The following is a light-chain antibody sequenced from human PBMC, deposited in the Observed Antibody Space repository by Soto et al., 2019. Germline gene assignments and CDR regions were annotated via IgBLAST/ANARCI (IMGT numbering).Light chain of an antibody. CDR1: QSVSSN. CDR2: GAS. V-gene: IGKV3-15*01. Sequence: IVMAQSRGTVSVSPGETASRCCRSSQSVSSNVAWYQQKPGQAPRLLIYGASTRATGIPARFSGSGSGTEFTLTISSLQSEDFAVYYCQEYNNWRPVTFGQGTKVDIK. CDR3: QEYNNWRPVT. J-gene: IGKJ1*01.